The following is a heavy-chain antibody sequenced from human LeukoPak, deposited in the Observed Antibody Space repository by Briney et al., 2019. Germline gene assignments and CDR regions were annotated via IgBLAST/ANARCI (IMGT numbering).Heavy chain of an antibody. V-gene: IGHV3-66*01. D-gene: IGHD3-3*01. Sequence: GGSLRLSCAASGFFVSNNYMSWVRQAPGKGLEWVSVIYSGGDTYYADSVKGRFTISRDNAKNSLYLQMNSLRAEDTAVYYCARSPTYYDFWSGFSFDYWGQGTLVTVSS. CDR3: ARSPTYYDFWSGFSFDY. J-gene: IGHJ4*02. CDR2: IYSGGDT. CDR1: GFFVSNNY.